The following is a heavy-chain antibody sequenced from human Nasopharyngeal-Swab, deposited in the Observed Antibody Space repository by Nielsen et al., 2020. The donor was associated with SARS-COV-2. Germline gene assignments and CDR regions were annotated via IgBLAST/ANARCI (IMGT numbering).Heavy chain of an antibody. D-gene: IGHD3-16*02. V-gene: IGHV1-69*13. CDR2: IIPIFGTA. J-gene: IGHJ3*02. Sequence: SVKVSCKASGGTFSSYAISWVRQAPGQGLEWMGGIIPIFGTANYAQKFQGRVTITADESTSTAYMELSSLRSEDTAVYYCAAAQEYYDYVWGSYRQSYAFDIWGQGTMVTVSS. CDR1: GGTFSSYA. CDR3: AAAQEYYDYVWGSYRQSYAFDI.